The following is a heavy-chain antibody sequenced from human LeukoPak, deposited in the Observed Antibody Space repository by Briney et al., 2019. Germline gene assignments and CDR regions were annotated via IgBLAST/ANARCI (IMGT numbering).Heavy chain of an antibody. Sequence: GGSLRLSCAASGFTFSSYAMSWVRQAPGKGLEWVSAISGSGGSTYYADSVKGRFTISRDNSKNTLYLQMNGLRAEDTAVYYCTLIAAAGTGYWGQGTLVTVSS. CDR1: GFTFSSYA. D-gene: IGHD6-13*01. CDR3: TLIAAAGTGY. V-gene: IGHV3-23*01. CDR2: ISGSGGST. J-gene: IGHJ4*02.